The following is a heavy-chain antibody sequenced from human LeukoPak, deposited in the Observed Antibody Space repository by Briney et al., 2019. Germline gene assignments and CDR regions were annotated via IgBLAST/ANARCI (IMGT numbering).Heavy chain of an antibody. Sequence: SETLSLTCAVSGGSISSGGYSWTWIRQHPEKGLEWIGYISGSGGTYYSPSLRSRVTVSADTSKNQFSLKLTSVTAADTAVFYCARVPIIRGVIEDWGQGTLVSVSS. V-gene: IGHV4-31*11. J-gene: IGHJ4*02. CDR3: ARVPIIRGVIED. CDR2: ISGSGGT. CDR1: GGSISSGGYS. D-gene: IGHD3-10*01.